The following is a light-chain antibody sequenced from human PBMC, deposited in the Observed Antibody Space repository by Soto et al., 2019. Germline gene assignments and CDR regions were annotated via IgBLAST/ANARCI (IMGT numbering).Light chain of an antibody. J-gene: IGKJ2*01. CDR1: QTVVYSTSSQSY. CDR2: WAS. Sequence: DIVMTQSPDSLAVSLGERATINCKSSQTVVYSTSSQSYLAWYQQKPGQPPKLLIYWASTHESGVPDRFSGSGSGTDFTLTISTLQAEDVAIYYCQQYYDTPYTFGQGTKLVIK. CDR3: QQYYDTPYT. V-gene: IGKV4-1*01.